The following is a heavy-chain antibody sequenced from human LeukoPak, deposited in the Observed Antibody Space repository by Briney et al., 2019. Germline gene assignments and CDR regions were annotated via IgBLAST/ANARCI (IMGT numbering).Heavy chain of an antibody. D-gene: IGHD3-16*01. J-gene: IGHJ3*02. CDR1: GYTFTSYT. CDR2: INAGNGNT. V-gene: IGHV1-3*03. CDR3: ARSSMSWGAFDI. Sequence: ASVKVSCKASGYTFTSYTMYWVRQAPGQRLEWMGWINAGNGNTKYSQEFQGRVTITRDTSASTAYMELSSLRSEDMAVYYCARSSMSWGAFDIWGQGTMVTVSS.